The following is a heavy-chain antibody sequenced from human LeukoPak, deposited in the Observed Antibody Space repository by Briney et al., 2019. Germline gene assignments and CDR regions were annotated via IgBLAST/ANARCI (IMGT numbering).Heavy chain of an antibody. V-gene: IGHV1-18*01. Sequence: GASVKVSCKASGYTFTSYGISWVRQAPGQGLEWMGWISAYNGNTNYAQKLQGRVTMTTDTSTSTAYMELRSLRSDDTAVYYCARQTPNYDILTGSSFDAFDIWGQGTMVTVSS. CDR2: ISAYNGNT. J-gene: IGHJ3*02. CDR3: ARQTPNYDILTGSSFDAFDI. D-gene: IGHD3-9*01. CDR1: GYTFTSYG.